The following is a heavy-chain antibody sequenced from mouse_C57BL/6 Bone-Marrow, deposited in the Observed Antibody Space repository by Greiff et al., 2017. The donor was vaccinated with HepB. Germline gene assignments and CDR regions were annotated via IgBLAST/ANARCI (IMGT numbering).Heavy chain of an antibody. Sequence: VQLQQSGAELVKPGASVKLSCTASGFNIKDYYMHWVKQRTEQGLEWIGRSDPEDGETQYAPKFQGKATITADTSSNTAYLQLSSLTSEDTAVYYCASYLLRREDWYFDVWGTGTTVTVAS. V-gene: IGHV14-2*01. D-gene: IGHD1-1*01. CDR1: GFNIKDYY. CDR2: SDPEDGET. CDR3: ASYLLRREDWYFDV. J-gene: IGHJ1*03.